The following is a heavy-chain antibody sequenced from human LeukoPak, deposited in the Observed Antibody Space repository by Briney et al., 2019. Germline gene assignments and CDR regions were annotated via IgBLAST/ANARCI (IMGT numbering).Heavy chain of an antibody. Sequence: GGSLRLSCAASGFTFSSYWMSWVRQAPGKGLGWVANIKQDGSEKYYVDSVKGRFTISRDNAKNSLYLQMNSLRAGDTAVYYCASARGYDFWSGSNYWGQGTLVTVSS. V-gene: IGHV3-7*01. CDR2: IKQDGSEK. CDR1: GFTFSSYW. D-gene: IGHD3-3*01. J-gene: IGHJ4*02. CDR3: ASARGYDFWSGSNY.